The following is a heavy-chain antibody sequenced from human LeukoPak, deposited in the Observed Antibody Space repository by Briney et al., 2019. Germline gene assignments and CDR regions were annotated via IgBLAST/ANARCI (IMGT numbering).Heavy chain of an antibody. D-gene: IGHD5-12*01. J-gene: IGHJ5*01. CDR1: GGSFSGYY. Sequence: SETLSLTCAVHGGSFSGYYWSWIRKRPGKGREWIGEINHSGSTNYNLSLKSRVTTSEETSKTPFSLMRSSVSAAETAAYYSARGRFGYSGYDWHRIWF. V-gene: IGHV4-34*01. CDR2: INHSGST. CDR3: ARGRFGYSGYDWHRIWF.